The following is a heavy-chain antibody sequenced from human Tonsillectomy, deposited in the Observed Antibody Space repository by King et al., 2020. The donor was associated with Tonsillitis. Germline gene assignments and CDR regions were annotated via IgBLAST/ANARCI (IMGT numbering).Heavy chain of an antibody. Sequence: LQLQESGSGLVKPSQTLSLTCAVSGGSISSGGYSWSWIRQPPGKGLEWIGYIYHSGSTYYNPSLKSRVTISVDRSKNQFSLKLSSVTAADTAVYYCAREVGSDSSGYYLDYWGQGTLVTVSS. D-gene: IGHD3-22*01. CDR1: GGSISSGGYS. V-gene: IGHV4-30-2*01. CDR2: IYHSGST. J-gene: IGHJ4*02. CDR3: AREVGSDSSGYYLDY.